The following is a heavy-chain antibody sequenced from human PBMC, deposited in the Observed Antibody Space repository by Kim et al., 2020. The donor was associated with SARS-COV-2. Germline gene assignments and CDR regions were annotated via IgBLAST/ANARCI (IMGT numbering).Heavy chain of an antibody. V-gene: IGHV3-23*01. J-gene: IGHJ3*02. CDR2: ISLSGDNA. CDR1: GFGFGTYA. Sequence: GGSLRLSCAASGFGFGTYAMNWLRQAPGKGLEWVSGISLSGDNALYADSVRGRFIISRDNSRNMLYVQMNSLRGDDTAIYYCAKDYAGGDCYGGSCVDAFDIWGQGTMVTVSS. CDR3: AKDYAGGDCYGGSCVDAFDI. D-gene: IGHD2-15*01.